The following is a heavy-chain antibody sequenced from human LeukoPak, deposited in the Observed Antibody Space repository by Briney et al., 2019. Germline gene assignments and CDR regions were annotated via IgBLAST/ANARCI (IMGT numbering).Heavy chain of an antibody. Sequence: SETLSLTCAVYGGSFSGYYWSWIRQPPGKGLEWIGEINHSGSTNYNPSLKSRVTISVDTSKNQFSLKLSSVTAADTAVYYCAASVVVVAARDYWGQGTLVTVST. CDR2: INHSGST. J-gene: IGHJ4*02. CDR1: GGSFSGYY. CDR3: AASVVVVAARDY. V-gene: IGHV4-34*01. D-gene: IGHD2-15*01.